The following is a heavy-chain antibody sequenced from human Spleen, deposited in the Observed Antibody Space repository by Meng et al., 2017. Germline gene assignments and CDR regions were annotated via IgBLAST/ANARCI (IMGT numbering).Heavy chain of an antibody. CDR1: VGSGSSGSYY. J-gene: IGHJ4*02. CDR3: ARSHQDYYDSSGEIDS. D-gene: IGHD3-22*01. V-gene: IGHV4-61*01. Sequence: VHMRESRPGLVRPSWTMSLTCPVAVGSGSSGSYYWSWIRQPPGKGLEWIAYIYYSGSTKYNPSLKSRVTISVDTSKNQFSLKLTSVTAADTAVYYCARSHQDYYDSSGEIDSWGQGSLVTVSS. CDR2: IYYSGST.